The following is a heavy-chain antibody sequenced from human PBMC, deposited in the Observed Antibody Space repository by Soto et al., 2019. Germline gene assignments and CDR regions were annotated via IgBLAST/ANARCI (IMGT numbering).Heavy chain of an antibody. J-gene: IGHJ6*02. D-gene: IGHD3-10*01. CDR3: ARDTMVRGVIITDYYGMDV. V-gene: IGHV4-4*02. CDR2: IYHSGST. Sequence: SETLSLTSAVSGGSISSSNWWSWVRQPPGMGLAWIGEIYHSGSTNYNPSLKSRVTISVDKSKNQFSLKLSSVTAADTAVYYCARDTMVRGVIITDYYGMDVWGQGTTVTVSS. CDR1: GGSISSSNW.